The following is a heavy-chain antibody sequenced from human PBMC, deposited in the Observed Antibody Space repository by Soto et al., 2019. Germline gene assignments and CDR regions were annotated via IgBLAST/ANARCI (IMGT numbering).Heavy chain of an antibody. CDR3: AKAHDILTGYSDY. CDR2: ISGSGDST. V-gene: IGHV3-23*01. D-gene: IGHD3-9*01. CDR1: GFTFSSYA. Sequence: GGSLRLSCAASGFTFSSYAMSWVRQAPGKGLEWVSAISGSGDSTYYADSVKGRFTISRDNSKNTLYLQMNSLRAEDTAVYYCAKAHDILTGYSDYWGQGTLVTVSS. J-gene: IGHJ4*02.